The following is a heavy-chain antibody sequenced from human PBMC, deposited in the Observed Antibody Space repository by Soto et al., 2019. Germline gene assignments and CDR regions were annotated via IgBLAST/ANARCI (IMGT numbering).Heavy chain of an antibody. Sequence: QLRLQESGPGLVKPSETLSLTCTVSGGSIRSNSFFWGWIRQSPGKGLVWIGSTYYSGSTSYNPSFGRGVTLPINPSQNQLPLKLRSVPAADTAVYYCVTSDYGDSPHYSYDMDVWGKGTAVTVSS. V-gene: IGHV4-39*01. CDR2: TYYSGST. D-gene: IGHD4-17*01. CDR3: VTSDYGDSPHYSYDMDV. J-gene: IGHJ6*03. CDR1: GGSIRSNSFF.